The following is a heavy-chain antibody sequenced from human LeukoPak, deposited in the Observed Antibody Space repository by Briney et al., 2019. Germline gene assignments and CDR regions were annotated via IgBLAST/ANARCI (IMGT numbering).Heavy chain of an antibody. CDR3: AKDWEYTTMVRYYFDY. V-gene: IGHV3-33*06. CDR2: IWYDGNNK. CDR1: GFTFSSYG. Sequence: PGRSLRLSCAASGFTFSSYGMHWVRQAPDKGLERVAVIWYDGNNKYYADSVKGRFTISRDNSKNTLYLQMNSLRADDTAVYYCAKDWEYTTMVRYYFDYWGQGALVTVSS. J-gene: IGHJ4*02. D-gene: IGHD5-18*01.